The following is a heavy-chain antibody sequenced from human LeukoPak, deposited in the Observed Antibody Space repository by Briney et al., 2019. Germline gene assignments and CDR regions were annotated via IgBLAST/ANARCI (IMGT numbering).Heavy chain of an antibody. Sequence: PGGSLRLSCAASGFTFSDYYMSWMRQAPGKGLEWVSYISSSSSDTNYADSVKGRSTISSDNAKNSLYLQMKSLRAEDTAVYYCASDMGDIVGATGWDYWGQGTLVTVSS. CDR1: GFTFSDYY. J-gene: IGHJ4*02. CDR2: ISSSSSDT. V-gene: IGHV3-11*05. CDR3: ASDMGDIVGATGWDY. D-gene: IGHD1-26*01.